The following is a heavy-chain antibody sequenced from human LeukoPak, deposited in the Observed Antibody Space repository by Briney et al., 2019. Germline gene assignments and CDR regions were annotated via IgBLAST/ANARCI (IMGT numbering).Heavy chain of an antibody. CDR1: GFTFSSYA. V-gene: IGHV3-30-3*02. J-gene: IGHJ4*02. Sequence: GGSLRLSCAASGFTFSSYAMRWVRQTPGKGLEWVAVMSSDGSKKYYADSVKGRFTISRDNSKNTLYLQMNSLRAEDTAVYYCAKKFRGTTVISGDYFDCWGQGTLVTVSS. D-gene: IGHD4-17*01. CDR2: MSSDGSKK. CDR3: AKKFRGTTVISGDYFDC.